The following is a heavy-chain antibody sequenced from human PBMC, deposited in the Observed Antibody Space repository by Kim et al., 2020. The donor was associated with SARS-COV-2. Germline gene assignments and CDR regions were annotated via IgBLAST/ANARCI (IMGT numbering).Heavy chain of an antibody. D-gene: IGHD7-27*01. V-gene: IGHV4-34*01. CDR3: ARGRQLGIYYYHMDA. CDR1: GGSFSGYY. Sequence: SETLSLTCDVSGGSFSGYYWSWIRQPPGGGLEWIGEITQGRSTNYNPSLETRVTISLDSSRSQLSLKLTSVTAADTAVYYCARGRQLGIYYYHMDAWGQGTTVAVSS. CDR2: ITQGRST. J-gene: IGHJ6*02.